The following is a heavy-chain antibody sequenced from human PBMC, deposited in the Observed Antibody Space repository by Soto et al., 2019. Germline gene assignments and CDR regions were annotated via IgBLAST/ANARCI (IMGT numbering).Heavy chain of an antibody. D-gene: IGHD2-15*01. CDR2: ISAYNGNT. CDR3: ARDRDCSGGSCYSWGPYNYVMDV. Sequence: GASVKVSCKASGYTFTSYGINWVRQAPGQGLEWMGWISAYNGNTKYAQKFQGRVTMTTDTSTSTAYMELRSLRSDDTAVYYCARDRDCSGGSCYSWGPYNYVMDVWGQGTTVTVSS. CDR1: GYTFTSYG. V-gene: IGHV1-18*01. J-gene: IGHJ6*02.